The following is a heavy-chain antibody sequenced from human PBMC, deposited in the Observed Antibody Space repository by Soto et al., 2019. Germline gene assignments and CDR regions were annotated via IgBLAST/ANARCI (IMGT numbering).Heavy chain of an antibody. CDR3: ARPDYYNTGSGAFDI. CDR1: GYTFNSHG. D-gene: IGHD3-22*01. V-gene: IGHV1-18*04. Sequence: QGQLVQSGAEVKKPGASVNVSCKASGYTFNSHGISWVRQAPGQGLEWMGWISVYDGKTKYAQNFQGRVTMTTDTLTITAYMELRSLRSDDTAVYYCARPDYYNTGSGAFDIWGQGTMVTVSS. CDR2: ISVYDGKT. J-gene: IGHJ3*02.